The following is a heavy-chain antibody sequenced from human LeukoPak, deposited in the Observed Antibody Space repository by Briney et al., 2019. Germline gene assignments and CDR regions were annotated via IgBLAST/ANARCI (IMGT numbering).Heavy chain of an antibody. CDR1: GFTFSSYG. V-gene: IGHV3-30*18. J-gene: IGHJ6*02. D-gene: IGHD1-26*01. CDR3: AKQQGSGATPTYYYYGMDV. CDR2: ISYDGRDK. Sequence: QPGRSLRLSCAASGFTFSSYGMHWVRQAPGKGLEWVAVISYDGRDKYYADSVKGRFTISRDNSKNTLYLQMSSLRADDTAVYYCAKQQGSGATPTYYYYGMDVWGQGTTVTVSS.